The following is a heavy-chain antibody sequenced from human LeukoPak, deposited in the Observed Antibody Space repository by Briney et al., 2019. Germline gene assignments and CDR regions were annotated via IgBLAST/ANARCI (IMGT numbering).Heavy chain of an antibody. J-gene: IGHJ4*02. CDR3: TTLSFVWFGDDY. D-gene: IGHD3-10*01. CDR1: GFSFNNAW. CDR2: IKRKIDGETT. V-gene: IGHV3-15*01. Sequence: PGGSLRLSCAVSGFSFNNAWMNWVRQAPGKGLEWVGRIKRKIDGETTDYAAPVKGRFTISRDDSKSTLYLQMSSLKSEDTAVYYCTTLSFVWFGDDYWGQGTLVTVSS.